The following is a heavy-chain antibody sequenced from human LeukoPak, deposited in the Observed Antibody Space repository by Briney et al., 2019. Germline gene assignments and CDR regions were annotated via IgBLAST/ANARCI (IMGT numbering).Heavy chain of an antibody. Sequence: PGGSLRLSCAASGFTFSSYWMSWVRQAPGKGLEWVANIKQDGSEKYYVDSVKGRFTISRDDAKNSLYLQMNSLRAEDTAVYYCARDRTKQWLDDAFDIWGQGTMVTVSS. CDR1: GFTFSSYW. CDR2: IKQDGSEK. D-gene: IGHD6-19*01. V-gene: IGHV3-7*01. CDR3: ARDRTKQWLDDAFDI. J-gene: IGHJ3*02.